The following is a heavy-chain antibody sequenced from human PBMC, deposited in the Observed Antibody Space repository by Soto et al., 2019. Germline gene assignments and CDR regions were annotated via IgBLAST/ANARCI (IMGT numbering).Heavy chain of an antibody. J-gene: IGHJ6*01. CDR1: GGTFSSYT. CDR3: ARDQPGYYCSWGSYGMDV. Sequence: QVQLVQSGAEVKKPGSSVKVSCKASGGTFSSYTISWVRQAPGQGREWMGRIIPILGIANYAQKFQGRVTITADKSTSTAYMEMSSLRSEDTAVYYCARDQPGYYCSWGSYGMDVWGQGTTVTVSS. D-gene: IGHD3-10*01. CDR2: IIPILGIA. V-gene: IGHV1-69*08.